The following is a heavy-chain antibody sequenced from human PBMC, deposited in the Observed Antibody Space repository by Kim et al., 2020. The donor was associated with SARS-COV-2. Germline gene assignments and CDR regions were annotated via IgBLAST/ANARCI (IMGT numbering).Heavy chain of an antibody. D-gene: IGHD3-22*01. Sequence: ASVKVSCKASGYTFTGYYMHWVRQAPGQGLEWMGWINPNSGGTNYAQKFQGRVTMTRDTSISTAYMELSRLRSDDTAVYYCARDTLSSGYYYVDYYFDYWGQGTLVTVSS. J-gene: IGHJ4*02. V-gene: IGHV1-2*02. CDR2: INPNSGGT. CDR1: GYTFTGYY. CDR3: ARDTLSSGYYYVDYYFDY.